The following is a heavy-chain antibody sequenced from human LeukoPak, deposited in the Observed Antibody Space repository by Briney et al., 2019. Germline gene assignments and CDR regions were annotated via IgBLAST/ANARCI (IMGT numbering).Heavy chain of an antibody. V-gene: IGHV4-34*01. D-gene: IGHD2-21*02. CDR1: GGSISSYY. CDR2: INHSGST. J-gene: IGHJ4*02. Sequence: SETLSLTCTVSGGSISSYYWSWIRQPPGKGLEWIGEINHSGSTNYNPSLKSRVTISVDTSKNQFSLKLSSVTAADTAVYYCASRHIVVVTAILYWGQGTLVTVSS. CDR3: ASRHIVVVTAILY.